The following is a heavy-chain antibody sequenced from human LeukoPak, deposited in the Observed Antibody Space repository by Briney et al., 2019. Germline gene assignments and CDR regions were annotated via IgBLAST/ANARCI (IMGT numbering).Heavy chain of an antibody. CDR1: GYSIRSDYY. V-gene: IGHV4-38-2*01. Sequence: KPSETLSLTCAVSGYSIRSDYYWGWIRQPPGKGLEWIGSIYQSGSTHYNPSLKSRVTISVDKSKNQFSLKLNSVTAADPAVYYCARGVADSSRYYYYYYMDVWGKGTTVTVSS. D-gene: IGHD3-22*01. CDR2: IYQSGST. CDR3: ARGVADSSRYYYYYYMDV. J-gene: IGHJ6*03.